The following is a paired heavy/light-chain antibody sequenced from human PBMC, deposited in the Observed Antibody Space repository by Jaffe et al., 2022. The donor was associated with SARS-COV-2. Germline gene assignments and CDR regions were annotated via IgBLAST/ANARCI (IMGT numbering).Heavy chain of an antibody. V-gene: IGHV4-59*01. D-gene: IGHD6-13*01. Sequence: QVQLQESGPGLVKPSETLSLTCTVSGGSLSSSYWSWIRQPPGKGLEWIGYISYTGSTNYNPSLKSRVTISVDTSTNQFSLKLSSVTAADTAVYYCARVEKDSSSWYAKSYYMDVWGKGTTVTVSS. J-gene: IGHJ6*03. CDR2: ISYTGST. CDR3: ARVEKDSSSWYAKSYYMDV. CDR1: GGSLSSSY.
Light chain of an antibody. CDR2: EDS. J-gene: IGLJ3*02. CDR3: QSADTSGTWV. CDR1: ALPKQF. V-gene: IGLV3-25*03. Sequence: SYELTQPPSVSVSPGQTARITCSAAALPKQFAYWYQQKPGQAPVLVIYEDSERPSGIPERFSGSSSGTTVTLTISGVQAEDEADYYCQSADTSGTWVFGGGTKLTVL.